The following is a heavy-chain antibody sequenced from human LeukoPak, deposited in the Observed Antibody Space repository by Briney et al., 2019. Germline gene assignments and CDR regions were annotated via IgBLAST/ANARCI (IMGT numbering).Heavy chain of an antibody. D-gene: IGHD6-19*01. V-gene: IGHV3-23*01. CDR2: ISGSGGST. CDR1: GFTFSSYS. J-gene: IGHJ4*02. Sequence: GGSLRLSCAASGFTFSSYSMNWVRQAPGKGLEWVSAISGSGGSTYYADSVKGRFTISRDNSKNTLYLQMNSLRAEDTAVYYCAKISSVAVIDYWGQGTLVTVSS. CDR3: AKISSVAVIDY.